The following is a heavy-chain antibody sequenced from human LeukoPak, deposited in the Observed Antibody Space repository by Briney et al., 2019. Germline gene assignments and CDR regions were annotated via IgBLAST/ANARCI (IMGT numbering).Heavy chain of an antibody. CDR3: ASWRYRSGWFLDY. V-gene: IGHV4-4*02. Sequence: PSETLSLTCAVSGGSISSSNWWSWVRQPPGKGLEWIGEIYHSGSTNYNPSLKSRVTLSVDKSKNQFSLRLSSVTAADTAVYYCASWRYRSGWFLDYWGQGTLVTVSS. D-gene: IGHD6-19*01. CDR2: IYHSGST. J-gene: IGHJ4*02. CDR1: GGSISSSNW.